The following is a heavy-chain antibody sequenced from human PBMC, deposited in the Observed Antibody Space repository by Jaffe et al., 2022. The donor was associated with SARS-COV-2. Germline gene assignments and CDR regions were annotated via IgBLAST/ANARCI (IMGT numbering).Heavy chain of an antibody. D-gene: IGHD3-10*01. V-gene: IGHV3-7*01. CDR2: IKQDGSEK. Sequence: EVQLVESGGGLVQPGGSLRLSCAASGFTFSSYWMSWVRQAPGKGLEWVANIKQDGSEKYYVDSVKGRFTISRDNAKNSLYLQMNSLRAEDTAVYYCARDRSPANSRYGSGRKPHRDYYYYYMDVWGKGTTVTVSS. CDR1: GFTFSSYW. J-gene: IGHJ6*03. CDR3: ARDRSPANSRYGSGRKPHRDYYYYYMDV.